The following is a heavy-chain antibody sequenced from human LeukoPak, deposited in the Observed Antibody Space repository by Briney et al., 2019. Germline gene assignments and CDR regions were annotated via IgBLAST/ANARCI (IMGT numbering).Heavy chain of an antibody. CDR2: ISYDGSNK. D-gene: IGHD2-2*01. CDR1: GFTFSSYA. Sequence: QPGGSLRLSCAASGFTFSSYAMHWVRQAPGKGLEWVAVISYDGSNKYYADSVKGRFTISRDNSKNTLYLQMNSLRAEDTAVYYCARLFRVVVPAANTHFDYWGQGTLVTVSS. J-gene: IGHJ4*02. CDR3: ARLFRVVVPAANTHFDY. V-gene: IGHV3-30-3*01.